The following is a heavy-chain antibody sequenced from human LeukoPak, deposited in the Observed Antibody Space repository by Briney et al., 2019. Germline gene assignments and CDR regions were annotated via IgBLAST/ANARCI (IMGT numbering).Heavy chain of an antibody. V-gene: IGHV3-48*03. CDR3: ASHDYGDYGFFDY. CDR2: ISSSGSTI. CDR1: GFTFSSYE. Sequence: GGSLRLSCAASGFTFSSYEMNWVRQAPGKGLEWVSYISSSGSTIYYADSVKGRFTISRDNAKNSLYLQMASLRAEDTAVYYCASHDYGDYGFFDYWGQGTLVTVSS. J-gene: IGHJ4*02. D-gene: IGHD4-17*01.